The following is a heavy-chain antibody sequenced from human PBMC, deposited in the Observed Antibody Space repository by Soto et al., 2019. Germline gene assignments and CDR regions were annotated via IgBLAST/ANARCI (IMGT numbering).Heavy chain of an antibody. CDR2: INDDGSST. CDR1: GFTFSTYW. Sequence: GGSLRLSCAASGFTFSTYWMHWVRQAPGKGLMWVSRINDDGSSTTYADSVKGRFTISRDNAKNTLYLQMNSLRAEDTAVYYCARALTTGYNYGVDVWGQGTTVTVSS. CDR3: ARALTTGYNYGVDV. J-gene: IGHJ6*02. V-gene: IGHV3-74*01. D-gene: IGHD3-22*01.